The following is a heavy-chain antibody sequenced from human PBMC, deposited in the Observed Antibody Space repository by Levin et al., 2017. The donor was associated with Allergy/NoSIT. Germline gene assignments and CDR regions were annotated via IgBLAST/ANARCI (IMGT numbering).Heavy chain of an antibody. J-gene: IGHJ6*02. CDR2: IGTAGDT. CDR1: GFTFNSYD. CDR3: VRSDEGGMDV. Sequence: SCAASGFTFNSYDMHWVRHATGKGLEWVSAIGTAGDTYYPGSVKGRFTISRENAKYSLYLQMNSLRAGDTAVYYCVRSDEGGMDVWGQGTTVTVSS. V-gene: IGHV3-13*01.